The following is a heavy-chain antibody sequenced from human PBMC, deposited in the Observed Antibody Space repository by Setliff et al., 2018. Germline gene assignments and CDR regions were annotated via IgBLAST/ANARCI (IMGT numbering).Heavy chain of an antibody. CDR3: ARVGYNSFFDY. V-gene: IGHV5-51*01. CDR2: IYPGDSDA. J-gene: IGHJ4*02. CDR1: GYSFSNFW. Sequence: GESLTISCKGSGYSFSNFWIGWVRQMPGRGLEWVGIIYPGDSDARYSPSFRGQVTISVDKSISTAYLQWRSLKASDIAMYYCARVGYNSFFDYWGQGTLVTVSS. D-gene: IGHD5-12*01.